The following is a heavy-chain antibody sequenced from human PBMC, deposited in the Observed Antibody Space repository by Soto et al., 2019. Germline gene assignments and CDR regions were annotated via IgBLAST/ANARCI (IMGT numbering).Heavy chain of an antibody. J-gene: IGHJ4*02. CDR2: ILPVSAAP. V-gene: IGHV1-69*13. D-gene: IGHD3-3*01. Sequence: GASVKVSCKASRGTLNNYAINWVRQAPGQGLEWMGGILPVSAAPDYAQKFQGRVSITADHSTSTVYMELSRLKSDDTAVYFCATDSNYDVSNSFWGQGTLVTVSS. CDR1: RGTLNNYA. CDR3: ATDSNYDVSNSF.